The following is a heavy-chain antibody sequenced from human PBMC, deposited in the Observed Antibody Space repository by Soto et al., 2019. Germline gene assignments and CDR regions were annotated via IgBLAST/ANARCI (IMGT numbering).Heavy chain of an antibody. CDR1: GFTFGTFT. CDR3: ARVMCGDCSSYYYYSMDV. V-gene: IGHV3-21*01. D-gene: IGHD2-21*02. CDR2: IGTTSTYI. Sequence: GGSLRLSCAASGFTFGTFTMSWVRQAPGKGLEWVSSIGTTSTYIYYADSVRGRFTISRDNAKNSLYLLMNSLRAEDTAVYFCARVMCGDCSSYYYYSMDVWGQGTTVTVSS. J-gene: IGHJ6*02.